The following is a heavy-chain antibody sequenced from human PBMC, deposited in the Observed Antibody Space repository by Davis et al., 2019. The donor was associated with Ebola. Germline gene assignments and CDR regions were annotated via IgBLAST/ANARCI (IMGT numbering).Heavy chain of an antibody. V-gene: IGHV3-23*01. CDR2: ISGSGGST. CDR3: AKATVTYYYDSSGYYSSGYFDY. CDR1: VITFSSYA. Sequence: GESLKISCADSVITFSSYAMTWVRQAPGKGLEWVSAISGSGGSTYYADSVKGRFTIPRDNSKNTLYLQMNSLRAEDTAVYYCAKATVTYYYDSSGYYSSGYFDYWGQGTLVTVSS. D-gene: IGHD3-22*01. J-gene: IGHJ4*02.